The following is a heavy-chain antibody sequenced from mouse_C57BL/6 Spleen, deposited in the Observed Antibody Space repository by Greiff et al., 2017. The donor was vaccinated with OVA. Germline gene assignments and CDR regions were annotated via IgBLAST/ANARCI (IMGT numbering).Heavy chain of an antibody. CDR1: GYTFTSYW. CDR2: IDPSDSET. D-gene: IGHD1-1*01. CDR3: ARDYYYGSSYEFAY. V-gene: IGHV1-52*01. Sequence: VQLQQPGAELVRPGSSVKLSCKASGYTFTSYWMPWVKQRPIQGLEWIGNIDPSDSETHYNQKFKDKATLTVDKSSSTAYMQLSSLTSEDSAVYYCARDYYYGSSYEFAYWGQGTLVTVSA. J-gene: IGHJ3*01.